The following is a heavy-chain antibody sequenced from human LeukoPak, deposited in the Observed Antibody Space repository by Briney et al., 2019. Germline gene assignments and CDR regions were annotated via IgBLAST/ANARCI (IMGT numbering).Heavy chain of an antibody. V-gene: IGHV1-8*01. J-gene: IGHJ3*01. CDR2: MNPNSGNT. CDR3: AIRWTVQVHDAFDV. D-gene: IGHD3/OR15-3a*01. CDR1: GYTFTSYD. Sequence: ASVKVSCKASGYTFTSYDINWVRQATGQGPEWMGWMNPNSGNTGYAQKFQGGVTMTRNTSISTAYMELSSLRSEDTAVYYCAIRWTVQVHDAFDVWGQGTIVTVSS.